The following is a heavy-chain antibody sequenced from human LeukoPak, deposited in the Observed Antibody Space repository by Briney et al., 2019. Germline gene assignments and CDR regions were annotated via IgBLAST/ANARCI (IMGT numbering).Heavy chain of an antibody. V-gene: IGHV1-2*06. D-gene: IGHD3-10*01. CDR2: INPNSGGT. CDR1: RSTLTGYY. J-gene: IGHJ4*02. Sequence: ASVKVSCKASRSTLTGYYMHWVRQAPGQGLEWMGRINPNSGGTNYAQTFPGRVTMTRDMSISTAYMELSRLRSDDTAVYYCASTPLGYYGSGSYLGYFDYWGQGTLVTVSS. CDR3: ASTPLGYYGSGSYLGYFDY.